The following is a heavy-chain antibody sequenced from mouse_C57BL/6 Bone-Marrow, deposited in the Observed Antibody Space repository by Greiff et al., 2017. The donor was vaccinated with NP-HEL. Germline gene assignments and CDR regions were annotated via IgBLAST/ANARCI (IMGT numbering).Heavy chain of an antibody. CDR3: ARRWVLYAMDY. Sequence: VQLQESGAELVRPGSSVKLSCKASGYTFTSYWMDWVKQRPGQGLEWIGNIYPSDSETHYNQQFKAKATLTVDKSSSTAYMQLSSLTSEDSAVYYCARRWVLYAMDYWGQGTSVTVAS. D-gene: IGHD1-1*02. CDR1: GYTFTSYW. J-gene: IGHJ4*01. V-gene: IGHV1-61*01. CDR2: IYPSDSET.